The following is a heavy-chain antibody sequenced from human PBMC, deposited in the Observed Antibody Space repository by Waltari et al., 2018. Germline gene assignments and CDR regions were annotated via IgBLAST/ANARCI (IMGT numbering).Heavy chain of an antibody. J-gene: IGHJ6*03. V-gene: IGHV1-69*12. CDR2: IIPMFGIP. CDR1: GGSFGGYG. D-gene: IGHD7-27*01. Sequence: VQLVQSGGEVKTPGSSVKVSCKASGGSFGGYGISWVRQAPGHGLEWMGVIIPMFGIPDFSQKFQDRLTITADESTNTAYMELSSLTSEDTAIYYCARHELGISQYYYNMYVWGQGTTVTISS. CDR3: ARHELGISQYYYNMYV.